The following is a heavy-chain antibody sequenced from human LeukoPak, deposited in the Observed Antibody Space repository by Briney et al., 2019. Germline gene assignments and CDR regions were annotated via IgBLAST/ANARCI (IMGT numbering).Heavy chain of an antibody. D-gene: IGHD2-8*01. CDR2: ISGSGGST. V-gene: IGHV3-23*01. CDR3: AKDFGDCSNGVCYGKPFDY. CDR1: GFTFSSYA. Sequence: GGSLRLSCAASGFTFSSYAMSWVRQAPGKGLEWVSAISGSGGSTYYADPVKGRFTISRDNSKNTLYLQMNSLRAEDTAVYYCAKDFGDCSNGVCYGKPFDYWGQRTLVTASS. J-gene: IGHJ4*02.